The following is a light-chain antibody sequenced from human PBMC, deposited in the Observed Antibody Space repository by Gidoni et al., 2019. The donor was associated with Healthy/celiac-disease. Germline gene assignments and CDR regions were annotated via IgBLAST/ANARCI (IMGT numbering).Light chain of an antibody. J-gene: IGLJ1*01. V-gene: IGLV3-21*04. CDR1: NIGSKS. Sequence: SYVLTQPPSVSVAPGKTARITCGGNNIGSKSVHWYQQKPGQAPVLVIYYASDRPSGIPERFSGSNSGNTATLTISRVEAGDEADYYCQVWDSSPGNYVFGTGTKVTVL. CDR2: YAS. CDR3: QVWDSSPGNYV.